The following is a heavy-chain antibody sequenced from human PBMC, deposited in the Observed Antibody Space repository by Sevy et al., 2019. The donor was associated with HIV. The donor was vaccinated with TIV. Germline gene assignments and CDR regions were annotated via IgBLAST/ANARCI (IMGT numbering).Heavy chain of an antibody. CDR2: ISHDGRNYK. D-gene: IGHD2-8*02. Sequence: GGSLRLSCAASGFTFSEYGMHWVRQAPGKGLEWVAVISHDGRNYKYNADFVKGRFTISRDNSRNTLYLQMNSLRAEDTAVYYCARTVVLVDGPRNWLDTWGQGTLVTVSS. CDR1: GFTFSEYG. V-gene: IGHV3-30*04. J-gene: IGHJ5*02. CDR3: ARTVVLVDGPRNWLDT.